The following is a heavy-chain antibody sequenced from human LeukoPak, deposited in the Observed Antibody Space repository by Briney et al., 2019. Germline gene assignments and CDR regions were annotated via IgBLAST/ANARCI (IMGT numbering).Heavy chain of an antibody. J-gene: IGHJ4*02. D-gene: IGHD2-8*01. CDR1: GFTFSSYA. CDR3: ARDRGTNGVDY. V-gene: IGHV3-33*08. CDR2: IWYDGSNK. Sequence: GGSLRLSCAASGFTFSSYAMHWVRQAPGKGLEWVAVIWYDGSNKYYADSVKGRFTISRDNSKNTLYLQMNSLRAEDTAVYYCARDRGTNGVDYWGQGTLVTVSS.